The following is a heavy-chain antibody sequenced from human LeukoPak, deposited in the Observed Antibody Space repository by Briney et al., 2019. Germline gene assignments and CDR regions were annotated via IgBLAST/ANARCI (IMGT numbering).Heavy chain of an antibody. Sequence: GGSLRLSCAASGFAFNSYEMNWVRQAPGKGLEWVSYISSRTNVRYYSDSVKGRFTISRDDVKNSLYLQMNGLRAEDTAVYYCSREGQIASPFDYWGQGTLVTVSS. CDR3: SREGQIASPFDY. CDR2: ISSRTNVR. J-gene: IGHJ4*02. V-gene: IGHV3-48*03. CDR1: GFAFNSYE.